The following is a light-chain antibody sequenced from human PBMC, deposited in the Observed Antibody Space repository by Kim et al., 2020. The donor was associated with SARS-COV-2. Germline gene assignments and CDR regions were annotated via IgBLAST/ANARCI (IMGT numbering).Light chain of an antibody. CDR1: QTVTSNY. CDR3: QQYRTSLIT. CDR2: EAS. J-gene: IGKJ5*01. V-gene: IGKV3-20*01. Sequence: SPGERATLSCRASQTVTSNYLAWFQQKPGQAPRLLIYEASRRATDIPDRFSGSGSGTDFTLTISRLEPEDSAVYYCQQYRTSLITFGQGTRLEIK.